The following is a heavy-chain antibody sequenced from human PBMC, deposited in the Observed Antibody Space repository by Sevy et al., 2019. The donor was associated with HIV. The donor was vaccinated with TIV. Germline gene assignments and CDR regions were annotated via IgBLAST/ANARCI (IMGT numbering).Heavy chain of an antibody. CDR2: IIPILGIA. J-gene: IGHJ1*01. CDR1: GGTFSSYA. Sequence: ASVKVSCKASGGTFSSYAISWVRQAPGQGLEWMGRIIPILGIANYAQKFQGRVTITADKSTSTAYMELSSLRSEDTAVYYCASDHDYYDGSGDYLPTEYFEHWGQGTLVTVSS. V-gene: IGHV1-69*04. D-gene: IGHD3-22*01. CDR3: ASDHDYYDGSGDYLPTEYFEH.